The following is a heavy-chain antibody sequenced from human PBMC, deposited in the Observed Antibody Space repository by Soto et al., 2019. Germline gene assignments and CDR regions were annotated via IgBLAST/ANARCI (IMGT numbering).Heavy chain of an antibody. Sequence: SVKVSCKASGGTFSSYAISWVRQAPGQGLEWMGGIIPIFGTANYAQKFQGRVTITADESTSTAYMELSSLRSEDTAVYYCAWGTRGNTWFDPWGQGTLVTVSS. J-gene: IGHJ5*02. CDR2: IIPIFGTA. CDR1: GGTFSSYA. D-gene: IGHD3-10*01. V-gene: IGHV1-69*13. CDR3: AWGTRGNTWFDP.